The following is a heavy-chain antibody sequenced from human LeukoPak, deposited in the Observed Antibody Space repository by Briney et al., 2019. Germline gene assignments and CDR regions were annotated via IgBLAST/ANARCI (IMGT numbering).Heavy chain of an antibody. CDR3: ARAQQWLTNKWFDP. CDR2: IYYSGST. CDR1: GGSISSYY. Sequence: SETLSLTFTVSGGSISSYYWSWIRQPPGKGLEWIGYIYYSGSTNYNPSLKSRVTISVDTSKNQFSLKLSSVTAADTAVYYCARAQQWLTNKWFDPWGQGTLVTVSS. J-gene: IGHJ5*02. V-gene: IGHV4-59*01. D-gene: IGHD6-19*01.